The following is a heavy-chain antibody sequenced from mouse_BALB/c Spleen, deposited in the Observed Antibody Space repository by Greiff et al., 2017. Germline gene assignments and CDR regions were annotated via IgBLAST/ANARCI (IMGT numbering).Heavy chain of an antibody. Sequence: EVHLVESGGGLVQPGGSRKLSCAASGFTFSSFGMHWVRQAPEKGLEWVAYISSGSSTIYYADTVKGRFTISRDNPKNTLFLQMTSLRSEDTAMYYCARSSVVDHYFDYWGQGTTLTVSS. V-gene: IGHV5-17*02. CDR2: ISSGSSTI. CDR1: GFTFSSFG. CDR3: ARSSVVDHYFDY. J-gene: IGHJ2*01. D-gene: IGHD1-1*01.